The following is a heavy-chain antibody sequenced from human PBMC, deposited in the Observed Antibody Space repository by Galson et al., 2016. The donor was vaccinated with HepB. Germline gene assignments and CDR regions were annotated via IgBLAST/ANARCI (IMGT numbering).Heavy chain of an antibody. CDR1: GGTFSSYP. Sequence: SVKVSCKASGGTFSSYPISWVRQAPGQGLEWMGGIIPKFGTADYAQKFQGRVTISADQSTSTAYMELSSLRSEDTAVYYCACASGGTDDYWGQGTLVTVSS. V-gene: IGHV1-69*13. CDR2: IIPKFGTA. D-gene: IGHD6-6*01. J-gene: IGHJ4*02. CDR3: ACASGGTDDY.